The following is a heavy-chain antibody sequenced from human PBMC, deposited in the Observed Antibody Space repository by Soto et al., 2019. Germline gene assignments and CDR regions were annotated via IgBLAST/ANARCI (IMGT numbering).Heavy chain of an antibody. J-gene: IGHJ4*02. V-gene: IGHV4-34*01. D-gene: IGHD6-13*01. Sequence: SETLSLTCAVYGGSFSGYYWSWIRQPPGKGLEWIGEINHSGSTNYNPSLKSRVTISVDTSKNQFSLKLSSVTAADTAVYYCATNSYSSPLYYFDYWGQGTPVTVSS. CDR1: GGSFSGYY. CDR3: ATNSYSSPLYYFDY. CDR2: INHSGST.